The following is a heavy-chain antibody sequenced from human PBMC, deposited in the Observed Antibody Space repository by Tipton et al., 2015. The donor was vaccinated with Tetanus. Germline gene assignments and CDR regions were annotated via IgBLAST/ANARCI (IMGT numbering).Heavy chain of an antibody. J-gene: IGHJ5*02. CDR2: ISVRGSHT. Sequence: SGFTFSNYAMAWVRQAPGKGLEWVSGISVRGSHTYYADPVKGRFSISRDNSKNTVYLQMNSLGDEDTAVYYCAKDPASRGWFDPWGQGTLVSVSS. CDR3: AKDPASRGWFDP. CDR1: GFTFSNYA. V-gene: IGHV3-23*01.